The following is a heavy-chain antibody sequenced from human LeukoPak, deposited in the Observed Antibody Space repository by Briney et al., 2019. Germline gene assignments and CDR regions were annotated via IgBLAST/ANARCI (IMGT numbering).Heavy chain of an antibody. V-gene: IGHV3-23*01. J-gene: IGHJ4*02. CDR1: GFTFSDYY. Sequence: GGSLRLSCAASGFTFSDYYMSWIRQAPGKGLEWVSTISGSGASTHYADSVKGRFALSRDNSKNTLHLQVNSLRAEDTAVYYCAKGTSSGWENWGQGTLVTVSS. CDR2: ISGSGAST. D-gene: IGHD6-19*01. CDR3: AKGTSSGWEN.